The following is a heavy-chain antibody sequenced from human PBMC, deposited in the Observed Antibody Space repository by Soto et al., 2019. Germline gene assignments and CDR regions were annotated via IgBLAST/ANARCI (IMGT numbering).Heavy chain of an antibody. J-gene: IGHJ4*02. Sequence: PSETLSLTCTVSGGSISSGGYYWSWIRQHPGKGLEWIGYIYYSGSTYYNPSLKSRVTISVDTSKNQFSLKLSSVTAADTAVYYCARVRSSWSKGALYFDYWGQGTLVTVSS. CDR2: IYYSGST. CDR1: GGSISSGGYY. V-gene: IGHV4-31*03. D-gene: IGHD6-13*01. CDR3: ARVRSSWSKGALYFDY.